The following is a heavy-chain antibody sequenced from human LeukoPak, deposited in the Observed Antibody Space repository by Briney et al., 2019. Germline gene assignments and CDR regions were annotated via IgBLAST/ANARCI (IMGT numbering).Heavy chain of an antibody. CDR1: GFTFRDYS. J-gene: IGHJ5*02. Sequence: PGDSLRLSCAASGFTFRDYSMAWVRPVPGGGLEWVSAISIPTYTTSADPVKGRFIISRDNYKNTLYLQMNNLRAEDTAVYYCAKDLSQGSSAAWGQGTLVTVSS. CDR2: ISIPTYT. V-gene: IGHV3-23*01. CDR3: AKDLSQGSSAA. D-gene: IGHD3-16*01.